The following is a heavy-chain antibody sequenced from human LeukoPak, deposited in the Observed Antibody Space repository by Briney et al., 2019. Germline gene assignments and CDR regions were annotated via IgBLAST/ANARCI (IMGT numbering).Heavy chain of an antibody. D-gene: IGHD1-26*01. CDR1: GFTFSNYG. J-gene: IGHJ4*02. CDR3: ARGSGTY. CDR2: IRYDGSNK. Sequence: PGGSLRLSCAASGFTFSNYGMHWVRQAPGKGLEWVAFIRYDGSNKYYADFVKGRFTISRDNAKNSLYLQMNSLRAEDTAVYYCARGSGTYWGQGTLVTVSS. V-gene: IGHV3-30*02.